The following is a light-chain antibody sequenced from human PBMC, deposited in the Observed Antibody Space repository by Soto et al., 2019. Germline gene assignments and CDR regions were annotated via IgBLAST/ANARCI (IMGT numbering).Light chain of an antibody. V-gene: IGLV2-14*01. CDR2: DVS. CDR1: SSDIAGYNY. Sequence: QSALTQPASVSGSLGQSITISCTGTSSDIAGYNYVSWYQQHPGKAPKLIIFDVSNRPSGVSYRFSGSKSDNTASLTISGLQAEDEADYYCSSFSYTTSLGVFGTGTKLTVL. CDR3: SSFSYTTSLGV. J-gene: IGLJ1*01.